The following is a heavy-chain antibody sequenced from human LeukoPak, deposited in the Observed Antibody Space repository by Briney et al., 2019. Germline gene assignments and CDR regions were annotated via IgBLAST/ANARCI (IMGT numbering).Heavy chain of an antibody. V-gene: IGHV3-49*03. CDR2: IRSKTYSGTT. D-gene: IGHD3-10*01. CDR1: GFTFSDYY. CDR3: TGSFGELSFFAH. Sequence: GGSLRLSCAASGFTFSDYYMSWIRQAPGRGLEWVGFIRSKTYSGTTEYAASVKGRFTISRDDSKSIAYLQVNSLKTEDTAVYYCTGSFGELSFFAHWGQGTLVTVSS. J-gene: IGHJ4*02.